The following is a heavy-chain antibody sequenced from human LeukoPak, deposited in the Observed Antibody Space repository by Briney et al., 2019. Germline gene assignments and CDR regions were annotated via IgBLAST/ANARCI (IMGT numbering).Heavy chain of an antibody. D-gene: IGHD6-19*01. J-gene: IGHJ4*02. V-gene: IGHV3-48*02. CDR3: ARRYSSGQNYFDY. CDR2: ISSGSSTT. CDR1: GFTFSSYS. Sequence: GGSLRLSCAGSGFTFSSYSMNWVRQAPGKGLEWVSYISSGSSTTLYADSVKGRFTISRDNAKNSLYLQMNSLSDEDTAVYYCARRYSSGQNYFDYWGQGTLVTVSS.